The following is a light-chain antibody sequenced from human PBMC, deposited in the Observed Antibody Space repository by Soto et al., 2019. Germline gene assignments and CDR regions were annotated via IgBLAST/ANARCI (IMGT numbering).Light chain of an antibody. CDR1: QSVDSN. CDR3: QQYNNWPPAWT. CDR2: DAS. Sequence: VVLTQSPDTLSLSPWERATLSCRASQSVDSNLAWYQQRPGQAPRLLIYDASNRATGIPARFSGSGSGTQFTLTISSLQSEDFAVYYCQQYNNWPPAWTFGQGTKVDIK. V-gene: IGKV3D-15*01. J-gene: IGKJ1*01.